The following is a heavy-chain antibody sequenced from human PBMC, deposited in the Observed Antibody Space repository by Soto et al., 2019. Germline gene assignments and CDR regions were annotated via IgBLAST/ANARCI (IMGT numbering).Heavy chain of an antibody. Sequence: ASVKVSCKASGYTFTGYYMHWVRQAPGQGLEWMGWINPNSGGTKYAQKFQGWVTMTRDTSTSTAYMELSRLRSEDTAVYYCARSIVVVTALDYSGQGTLVTVSS. J-gene: IGHJ4*02. D-gene: IGHD2-21*02. CDR2: INPNSGGT. CDR3: ARSIVVVTALDY. CDR1: GYTFTGYY. V-gene: IGHV1-2*04.